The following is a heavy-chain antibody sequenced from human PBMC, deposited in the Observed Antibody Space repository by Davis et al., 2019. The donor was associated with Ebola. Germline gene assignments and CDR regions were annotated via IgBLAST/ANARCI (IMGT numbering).Heavy chain of an antibody. CDR3: ATQYSNGWFDP. J-gene: IGHJ5*02. Sequence: SETLSLTCAVSGGSISSSNWWSWVRQPPGKGLEWIGYIHYSGTTSKNPSLKSRVTMSVDLSKNQFSLKLTSVTAADTAVYYCATQYSNGWFDPWGQGTLVTVSS. CDR2: IHYSGTT. CDR1: GGSISSSNW. D-gene: IGHD2/OR15-2a*01. V-gene: IGHV4-4*02.